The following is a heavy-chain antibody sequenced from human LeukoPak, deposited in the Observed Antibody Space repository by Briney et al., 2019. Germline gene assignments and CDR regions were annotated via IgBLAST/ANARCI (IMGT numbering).Heavy chain of an antibody. V-gene: IGHV1-2*02. CDR1: GYTFTGYY. CDR2: INPNSGGT. J-gene: IGHJ5*02. Sequence: ASVTVSCKASGYTFTGYYMHWVRQAPGQGREGVGWINPNSGGTNYAQKFQGRVTMTRDTSLSTVYMELSRLRSDDTAVYYCATQATSGWHFSWGQGTLVTVSS. D-gene: IGHD6-19*01. CDR3: ATQATSGWHFS.